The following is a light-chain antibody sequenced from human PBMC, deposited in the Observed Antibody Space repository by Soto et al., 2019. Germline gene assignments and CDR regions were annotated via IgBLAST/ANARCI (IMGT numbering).Light chain of an antibody. CDR2: DAS. J-gene: IGKJ1*01. CDR1: QGISKD. CDR3: LQHNSYPWR. Sequence: DIQMTQSPSSLSASVGDRVTITCRASQGISKDLAWYQQKPGRAPKRLIFDASSRHSGVPSRFRGSTPGTDFTLTTISLQPDDFPTYFYLQHNSYPWRVGQGTKV. V-gene: IGKV1-17*01.